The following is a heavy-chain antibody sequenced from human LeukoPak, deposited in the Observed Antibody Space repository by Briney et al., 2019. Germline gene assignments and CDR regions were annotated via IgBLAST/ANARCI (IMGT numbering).Heavy chain of an antibody. Sequence: GGSLRLSCAASGFTFSNAWTSWVRQAPGKGLEWVGRIKSKIDGGTADCAAPVKGRFTISRDESKNTLYLQMNSLRTEDTAVYYCTTPRPSSSGWYIFDYWGQGTLVTVSS. V-gene: IGHV3-15*01. D-gene: IGHD6-19*01. CDR3: TTPRPSSSGWYIFDY. J-gene: IGHJ4*02. CDR1: GFTFSNAW. CDR2: IKSKIDGGTA.